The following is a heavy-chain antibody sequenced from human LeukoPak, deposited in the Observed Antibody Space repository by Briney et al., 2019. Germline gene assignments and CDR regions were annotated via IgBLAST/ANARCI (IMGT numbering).Heavy chain of an antibody. CDR2: ISYDGSYK. CDR1: GFTSSSYG. J-gene: IGHJ4*02. Sequence: GGSLRLSCAASGFTSSSYGMHSVRQAPGKGLEWVAVISYDGSYKSYANSVKGRFTISRDNSKNTLYLQMNSLRAEDTAVYYCAKPQAETYSSGWSVDYWGQGTLVTVSS. CDR3: AKPQAETYSSGWSVDY. D-gene: IGHD6-19*01. V-gene: IGHV3-30*18.